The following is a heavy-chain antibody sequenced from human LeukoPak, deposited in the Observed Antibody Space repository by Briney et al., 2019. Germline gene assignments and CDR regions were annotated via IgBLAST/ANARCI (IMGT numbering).Heavy chain of an antibody. CDR2: ASYDGHNN. CDR1: GFTFNNYA. CDR3: ARDTYTSGWYAGWNY. J-gene: IGHJ4*02. D-gene: IGHD6-19*01. Sequence: GGSLRLSCAVSGFTFNNYAMHWVRQAPGKGLEWVAVASYDGHNNYYADSVKGRFTISRDNSKNTLYLLMNSLRAEDTAVYYCARDTYTSGWYAGWNYWGQGTLVTVSS. V-gene: IGHV3-30*04.